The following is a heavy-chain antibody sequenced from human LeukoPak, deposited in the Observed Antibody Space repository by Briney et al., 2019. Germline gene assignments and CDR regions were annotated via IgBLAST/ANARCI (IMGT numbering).Heavy chain of an antibody. V-gene: IGHV4-61*02. J-gene: IGHJ6*03. CDR2: IYTSGST. CDR3: ARVSHDSSGYYFRYYYYYYMDV. D-gene: IGHD3-22*01. CDR1: GGSISSGSYY. Sequence: SETLSLTCTVSGGSISSGSYYWSWIRQPAGKGLEWIGRIYTSGSTNYNPSLKSRVTISVDTSKNQFSLKLSSVTAADTAVYYCARVSHDSSGYYFRYYYYYYMDVWGKGTTVTISS.